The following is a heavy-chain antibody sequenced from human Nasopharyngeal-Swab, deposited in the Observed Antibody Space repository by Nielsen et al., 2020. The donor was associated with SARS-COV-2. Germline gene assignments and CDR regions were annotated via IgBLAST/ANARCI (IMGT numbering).Heavy chain of an antibody. CDR1: GGSISSYY. D-gene: IGHD3-3*01. J-gene: IGHJ4*02. CDR2: IYYSGST. CDR3: ARAPRGTIFGVVTNFDY. Sequence: SETLSLTCTVSGGSISSYYWSWIRQPPGKGLEWIGYIYYSGSTNYNPSLKGRVTISVDTSKNQFSLKLSSVTAADTAVYYCARAPRGTIFGVVTNFDYWGQGTLVTVSS. V-gene: IGHV4-59*01.